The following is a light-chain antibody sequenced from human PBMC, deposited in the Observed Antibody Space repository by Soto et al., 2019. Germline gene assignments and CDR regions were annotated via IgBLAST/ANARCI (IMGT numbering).Light chain of an antibody. J-gene: IGKJ1*01. CDR1: QSISRW. CDR3: QQSGSSGT. Sequence: SQMKQYPSTLSASVGDRVTITCRASQSISRWLAWYQQKSGKAPKLLIYDASSLESGVPLRFSGSGSGTDFTLTISSLEPEDFAVYYCQQSGSSGTFAQGTKVDI. CDR2: DAS. V-gene: IGKV1-5*01.